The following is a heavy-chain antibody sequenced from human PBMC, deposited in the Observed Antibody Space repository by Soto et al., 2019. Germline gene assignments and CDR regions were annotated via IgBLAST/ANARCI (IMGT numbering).Heavy chain of an antibody. CDR2: ISASGRDT. D-gene: IGHD6-19*01. V-gene: IGHV3-23*01. J-gene: IGHJ4*02. CDR1: GFTFSNYA. CDR3: AKGKSSGWYYFDY. Sequence: GGSVRLSXAASGFTFSNYAMSWVRQAPGKGLEWVSGISASGRDTYYADSVKDRFTISRDNSKNTVYLQVNSLRADDTAIYYCAKGKSSGWYYFDYWGQGTPVTVSS.